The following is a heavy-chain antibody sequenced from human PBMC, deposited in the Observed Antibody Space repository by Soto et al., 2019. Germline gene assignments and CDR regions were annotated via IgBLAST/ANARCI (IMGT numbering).Heavy chain of an antibody. J-gene: IGHJ4*02. CDR1: GLTFRDHY. CDR2: SRNKDHSFST. CDR3: ARGQNSFDY. Sequence: EVQLVESGGGLVQPGGSLRLSCAVSGLTFRDHYMDWFRQAPGQGLEWVGRSRNKDHSFSTEYAASAKGRFTISRDISNNSLYLQMNSLKTDDAAVYYCARGQNSFDYWGQGTLVTVSS. V-gene: IGHV3-72*01.